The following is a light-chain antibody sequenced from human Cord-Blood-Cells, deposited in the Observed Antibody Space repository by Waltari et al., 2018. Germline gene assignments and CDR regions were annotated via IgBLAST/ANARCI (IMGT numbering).Light chain of an antibody. CDR1: PSVSSN. CDR3: QQYNNWPYT. J-gene: IGKJ2*01. CDR2: GSS. Sequence: DIARTQSPATLSVSPGARATLSCSARPSVSSNLAWYQQTPGQAPRLLIYGSSTRATGSPARFSGSGSGTEFTLTISSLQSEDFAVYYCQQYNNWPYTFGQGTKLEIK. V-gene: IGKV3-15*01.